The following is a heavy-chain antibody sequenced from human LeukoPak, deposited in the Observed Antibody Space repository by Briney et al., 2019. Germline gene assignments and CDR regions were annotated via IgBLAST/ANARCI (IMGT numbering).Heavy chain of an antibody. J-gene: IGHJ4*02. Sequence: SETLSLTCTVSGGSISSYYWSWIRQPPGKGLEWIGYVYFTGSTDYNPSLKGRVTISVDTSKTQFSLKLSSVTAADTAVYYCARIDRAVAGTIDYWGQGTLVTVSS. CDR1: GGSISSYY. V-gene: IGHV4-59*08. CDR2: VYFTGST. D-gene: IGHD6-19*01. CDR3: ARIDRAVAGTIDY.